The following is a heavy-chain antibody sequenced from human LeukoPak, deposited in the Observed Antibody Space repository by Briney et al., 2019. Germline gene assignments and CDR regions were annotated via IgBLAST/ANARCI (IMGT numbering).Heavy chain of an antibody. D-gene: IGHD3-10*01. J-gene: IGHJ6*02. Sequence: SETLSLTCTVSGGSISSSSYYWGWIRQPPGKGLEWIGSIYYSGSTYYNPSLKSRVTISVDTSKNQFSLKLSSVTAADTAVYYCARDRGVRGVYYYYGMDVWGQGTTVTVSS. CDR2: IYYSGST. V-gene: IGHV4-39*07. CDR1: GGSISSSSYY. CDR3: ARDRGVRGVYYYYGMDV.